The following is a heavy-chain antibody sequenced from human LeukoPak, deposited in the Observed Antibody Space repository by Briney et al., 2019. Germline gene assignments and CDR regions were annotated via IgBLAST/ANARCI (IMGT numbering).Heavy chain of an antibody. V-gene: IGHV1-2*02. CDR3: ARDIGGWYVYFNY. D-gene: IGHD6-19*01. CDR1: EYSFTGYY. J-gene: IGHJ4*02. Sequence: ASVKVSCKASEYSFTGYYMHWVRQAPGQGLEWMGWINPNSGGTNYAQKFQGRVTMTRDTSISTAYMELSRLRSDDTAVYYCARDIGGWYVYFNYWGQGTLVTVSS. CDR2: INPNSGGT.